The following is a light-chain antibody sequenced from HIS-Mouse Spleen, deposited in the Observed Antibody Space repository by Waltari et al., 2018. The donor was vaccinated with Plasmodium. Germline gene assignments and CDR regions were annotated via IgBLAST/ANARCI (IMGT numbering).Light chain of an antibody. Sequence: SYELTQPPSVSVSPGQTARITCSGDALPKKYAYWDQQKSGQAPVLGIYEDSKRPSGIPEGVSGSSSGTMATLTSSGAQVEDEADYYCYSTDSSGKHRVFGGGTKLTVL. CDR2: EDS. CDR1: ALPKKY. V-gene: IGLV3-10*01. J-gene: IGLJ3*02. CDR3: YSTDSSGKHRV.